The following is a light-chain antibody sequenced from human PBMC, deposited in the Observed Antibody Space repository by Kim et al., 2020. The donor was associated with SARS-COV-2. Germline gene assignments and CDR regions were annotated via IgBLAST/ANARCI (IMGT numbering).Light chain of an antibody. CDR3: ASWDDSLTNML. J-gene: IGLJ2*01. CDR2: HND. CDR1: NSNIGSNI. Sequence: ELTQPPSASGTPGQRVTISCSGSNSNIGSNIVDWYQQLPGTAPKHLIFHNDQRPSGVPDRFSGSKFGTSASLAINGLQSEDEADYYCASWDDSLTNMLFGGGTQLTVL. V-gene: IGLV1-44*01.